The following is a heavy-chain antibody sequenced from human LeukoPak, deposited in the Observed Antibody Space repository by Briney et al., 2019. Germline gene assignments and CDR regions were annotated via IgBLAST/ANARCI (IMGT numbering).Heavy chain of an antibody. Sequence: KPSETLSLTCSVSGDSISSGNYYWGWIRQPPGKGLEWIGNLYYSGTTYYNPSFKSRVTISVDTSKNQFSLKLSSVTAADTAVYYCASDRSSWNPGAPYWGQGTLVTVSS. CDR1: GDSISSGNYY. V-gene: IGHV4-39*01. J-gene: IGHJ4*02. CDR2: LYYSGTT. CDR3: ASDRSSWNPGAPY. D-gene: IGHD6-13*01.